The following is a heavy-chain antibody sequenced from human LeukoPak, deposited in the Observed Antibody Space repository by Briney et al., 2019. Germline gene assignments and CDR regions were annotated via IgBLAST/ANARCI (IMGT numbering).Heavy chain of an antibody. Sequence: ASVKVSCKAAGYTFTSYDINWVRQATGQGLEWRGWMNPNSGNTGYAQKFQGRVTMTRNTSISTAYMELSSLRSEDTAVYYCARWPTYYDILTGYATYYYYGMDVWGQGTTVTVSS. CDR1: GYTFTSYD. CDR2: MNPNSGNT. V-gene: IGHV1-8*01. J-gene: IGHJ6*02. CDR3: ARWPTYYDILTGYATYYYYGMDV. D-gene: IGHD3-9*01.